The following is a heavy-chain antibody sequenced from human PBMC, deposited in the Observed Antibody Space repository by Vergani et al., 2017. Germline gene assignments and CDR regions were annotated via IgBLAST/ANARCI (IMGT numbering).Heavy chain of an antibody. D-gene: IGHD3-9*01. Sequence: QVQLVQSGAEVKKPGSSVKVSCKASGGTFSSYAISWVRQAPGQGLEWMGRIIPILGIANYAQKSQGRVTITADKSTSTAYMELSSLRSEDTAVYYCARQYYDILTGYLDYYMDVWGKGTTVTVSS. J-gene: IGHJ6*03. CDR1: GGTFSSYA. CDR3: ARQYYDILTGYLDYYMDV. CDR2: IIPILGIA. V-gene: IGHV1-69*04.